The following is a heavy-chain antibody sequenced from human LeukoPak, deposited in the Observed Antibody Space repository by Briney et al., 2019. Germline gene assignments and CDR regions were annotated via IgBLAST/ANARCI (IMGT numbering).Heavy chain of an antibody. V-gene: IGHV4-39*01. CDR2: FYYSGST. D-gene: IGHD6-13*01. CDR1: GASVSSSTYY. J-gene: IGHJ3*02. CDR3: ARHMGTVVTGTGGDAFDT. Sequence: SETLSLTCAVSGASVSSSTYYWGWIRQPPGKGREWIGTFYYSGSTYYNPSLKSRVTISVDRSKNQFSLKLTSVTAADTAVYHCARHMGTVVTGTGGDAFDTWGQGTMVTVSS.